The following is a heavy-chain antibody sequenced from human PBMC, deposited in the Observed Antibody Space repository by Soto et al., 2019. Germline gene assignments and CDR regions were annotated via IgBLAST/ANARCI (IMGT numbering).Heavy chain of an antibody. D-gene: IGHD3-3*01. V-gene: IGHV4-4*07. CDR1: GGTISGYY. CDR2: IYSSGNT. Sequence: QVHLQESGPGLVKPSETLSLTCSVSGGTISGYYWTWIRQPAGKGLEWIGRIYSSGNTKYNPSLQSRVTMSLDTSNNQCSLRLTSGTAADTAVYYCARGQRFSDWFDPWGQGTLVTVSS. J-gene: IGHJ5*02. CDR3: ARGQRFSDWFDP.